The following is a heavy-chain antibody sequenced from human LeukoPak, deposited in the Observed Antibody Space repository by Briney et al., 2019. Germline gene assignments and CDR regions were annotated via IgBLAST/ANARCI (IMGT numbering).Heavy chain of an antibody. V-gene: IGHV1-46*01. CDR3: ASALVNCGGDCYSVFAAFDI. D-gene: IGHD2-21*02. CDR2: INPSGGST. Sequence: ASVKVSCKSSGYTFTGYYIHWLRQAPAQGLEWMGIINPSGGSTSYAQKVQGRVTMTRDTSTSTVYMELSSLRSEDTAVYYCASALVNCGGDCYSVFAAFDIWGQGTMVTVSS. J-gene: IGHJ3*02. CDR1: GYTFTGYY.